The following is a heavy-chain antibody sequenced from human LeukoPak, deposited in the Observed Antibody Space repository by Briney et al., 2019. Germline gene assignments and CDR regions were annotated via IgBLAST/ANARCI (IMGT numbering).Heavy chain of an antibody. CDR3: ASSFGRSGWLRSAFDI. CDR2: ISSSSSYT. V-gene: IGHV3-11*06. J-gene: IGHJ3*02. Sequence: GGSLRLSCAASGFTFSDYYMSWIRQAPGKGLEWVSYISSSSSYTNYADSVKGRFTISRDNAKNSLYLQMNGLRAEDTAVYYCASSFGRSGWLRSAFDIWGQGTMVTVSS. CDR1: GFTFSDYY. D-gene: IGHD6-19*01.